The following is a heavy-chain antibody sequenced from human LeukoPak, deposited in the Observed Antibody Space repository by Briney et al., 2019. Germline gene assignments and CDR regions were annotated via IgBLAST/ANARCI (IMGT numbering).Heavy chain of an antibody. V-gene: IGHV3-30*18. J-gene: IGHJ4*02. CDR2: ILYDGSNK. CDR1: GFTFSCYG. CDR3: AKEDLSRYDSSGYYSCFDY. Sequence: PGRSLRLTCAASGFTFSCYGMHWVRQAPGKGLEWVAVILYDGSNKYYADSVKGRFTISRDNSKNTLYLQMNSLRAEDTAVYYCAKEDLSRYDSSGYYSCFDYWGQGTLVTVSS. D-gene: IGHD3-22*01.